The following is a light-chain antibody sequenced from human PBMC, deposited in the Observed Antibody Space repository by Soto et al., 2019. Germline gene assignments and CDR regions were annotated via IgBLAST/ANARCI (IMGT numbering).Light chain of an antibody. CDR1: QSVSSN. V-gene: IGKV3-20*01. CDR2: DAS. Sequence: VLIQTPDTLSVSPGERATFSFWASQSVSSNLAWYQPKPGKAPRLLIYDASTRATGIPDRLSVSGSGTDFTLAIRRLEPEDVAVYYCQQYGSSSPFGQG. CDR3: QQYGSSSP. J-gene: IGKJ1*01.